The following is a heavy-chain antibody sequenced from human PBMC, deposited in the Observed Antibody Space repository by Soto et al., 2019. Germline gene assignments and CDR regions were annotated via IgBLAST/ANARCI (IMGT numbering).Heavy chain of an antibody. J-gene: IGHJ6*02. CDR2: ISYDGARK. CDR3: SRGCREGTAVVIGARPGEYGMDV. CDR1: GFTFSIYA. V-gene: IGHV3-30-3*01. Sequence: QVQLVESGGGVVQPGRSLRLSCAASGFTFSIYAMHWVRQAPGRGLEWVAVISYDGARKAYANSVKGRFTISRETSKNTLYLQMNSLGVEDTAAYYCSRGCREGTAVVIGARPGEYGMDVWGRGTTVTVSS. D-gene: IGHD2-21*01.